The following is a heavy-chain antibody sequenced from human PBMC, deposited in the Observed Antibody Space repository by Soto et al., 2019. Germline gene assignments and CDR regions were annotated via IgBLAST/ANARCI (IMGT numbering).Heavy chain of an antibody. CDR1: GGSISSGDYY. D-gene: IGHD3-22*01. CDR2: IYYSGST. Sequence: SETLSLTCTVSGGSISSGDYYWSWIRQPPGKGLEWIGYIYYSGSTYYNPSLKSRVTISVDNSKNTLYLQINSLRAEDTAVFYCAKDKRHYDSRSGMDVWVQGTTVTVSS. J-gene: IGHJ6*02. CDR3: AKDKRHYDSRSGMDV. V-gene: IGHV4-30-4*02.